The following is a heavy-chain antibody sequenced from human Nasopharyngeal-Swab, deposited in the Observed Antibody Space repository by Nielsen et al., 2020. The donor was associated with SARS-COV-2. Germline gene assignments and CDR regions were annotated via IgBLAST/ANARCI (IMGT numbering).Heavy chain of an antibody. Sequence: GESLKISCAASGFSFNNYAMTWVRQAPGKGLDWVSAISARGAKTYYADSVKGRFTISRDNSKNTVYLQMTSLTAEDSALYYCAKDLGTRYCTNSLCFDRYFDTWGQGTLVAVSS. CDR2: ISARGAKT. D-gene: IGHD2-8*01. V-gene: IGHV3-23*01. J-gene: IGHJ5*02. CDR3: AKDLGTRYCTNSLCFDRYFDT. CDR1: GFSFNNYA.